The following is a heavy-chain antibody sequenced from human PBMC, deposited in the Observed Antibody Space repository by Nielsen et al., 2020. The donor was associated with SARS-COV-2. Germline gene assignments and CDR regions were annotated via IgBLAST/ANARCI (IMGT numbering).Heavy chain of an antibody. CDR1: GFTFSSYA. Sequence: GESLKISCAASGFTFSSYAMSWVRQAPGKGLEWVAVISYDGSNKYYADSVKGRFTISRDNSKNTLYLQMNSLRAEDTAVYYCARGGGYDYNYYYGMDVWGQGTTVTVSS. J-gene: IGHJ6*02. V-gene: IGHV3-30-3*01. D-gene: IGHD5-12*01. CDR2: ISYDGSNK. CDR3: ARGGGYDYNYYYGMDV.